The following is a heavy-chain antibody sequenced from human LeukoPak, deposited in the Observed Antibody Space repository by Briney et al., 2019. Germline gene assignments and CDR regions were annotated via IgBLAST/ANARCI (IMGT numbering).Heavy chain of an antibody. Sequence: PGGSLRLSCAASGFTFSNYAMNWVRQAPGKGLEWVSVIGGSGGGTYYADSVRGRFTISRDNSKNRLYLQMNSLRAEDTAVYYCARVMEMATDYWGQGTLVTVSS. D-gene: IGHD5-24*01. CDR3: ARVMEMATDY. V-gene: IGHV3-23*01. CDR1: GFTFSNYA. J-gene: IGHJ4*02. CDR2: IGGSGGGT.